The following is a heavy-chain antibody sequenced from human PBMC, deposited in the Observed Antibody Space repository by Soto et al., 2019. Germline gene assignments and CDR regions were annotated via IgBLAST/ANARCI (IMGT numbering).Heavy chain of an antibody. Sequence: QVQLQESGPGLVKPSETLSLTCTVSGDSISSNYWSWIRQPPGKGLEWIGYIYYSGSTNYNPSLKGRVTISVDTSKNQFSLKLTSVTAADTAVYYCARRGEYFDYWGQGTLVTVSS. J-gene: IGHJ4*02. V-gene: IGHV4-59*08. CDR2: IYYSGST. CDR3: ARRGEYFDY. CDR1: GDSISSNY. D-gene: IGHD3-10*01.